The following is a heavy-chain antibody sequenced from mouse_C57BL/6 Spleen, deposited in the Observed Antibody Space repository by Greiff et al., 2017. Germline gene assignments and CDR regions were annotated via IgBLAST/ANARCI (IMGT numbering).Heavy chain of an antibody. CDR2: IDPSDSYT. D-gene: IGHD2-2*01. CDR1: GYTFTSYW. J-gene: IGHJ3*01. CDR3: AREGYGYGAY. V-gene: IGHV1-50*01. Sequence: VQLQQPGAELVKPGASVKLSCKASGYTFTSYWMQWVKQRPGQGLEWIGEIDPSDSYTNYNQKFKGKATLTVDTSSSTAYMQLSSLTSEDSAVYYCAREGYGYGAYWGQGTLVTVSA.